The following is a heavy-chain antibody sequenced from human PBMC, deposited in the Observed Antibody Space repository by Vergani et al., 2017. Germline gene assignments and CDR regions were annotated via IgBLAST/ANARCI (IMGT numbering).Heavy chain of an antibody. Sequence: EVQLLESGGGSAQPGESLRLSCVASGFTFTAHGLNWVRQAPGKGLEWVSVIYTGERTFYPKSVKGRFTISRDNAKNTLYLQMNSLRAEDTALYYCARTGSGYNYGYTFDYWGQGTLVTVSS. D-gene: IGHD5-18*01. CDR3: ARTGSGYNYGYTFDY. CDR2: IYTGERT. J-gene: IGHJ4*02. V-gene: IGHV3-23*03. CDR1: GFTFTAHG.